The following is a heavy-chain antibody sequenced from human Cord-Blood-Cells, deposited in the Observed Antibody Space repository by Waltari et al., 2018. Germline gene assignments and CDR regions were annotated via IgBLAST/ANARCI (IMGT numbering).Heavy chain of an antibody. Sequence: RQPPGKGLEWIGEINHSGSTNYNPSLKSRVTISVDTSKNQFSLKLSSVTAADTAVYYCARGPFAGATKFFDYWGQGTLVTVSS. CDR3: ARGPFAGATKFFDY. J-gene: IGHJ4*02. CDR2: INHSGST. V-gene: IGHV4-34*01. D-gene: IGHD1-26*01.